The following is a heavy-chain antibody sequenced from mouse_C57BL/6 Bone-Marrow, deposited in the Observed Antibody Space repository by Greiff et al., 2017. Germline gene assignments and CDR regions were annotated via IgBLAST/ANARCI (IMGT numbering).Heavy chain of an antibody. V-gene: IGHV7-3*01. J-gene: IGHJ4*01. CDR1: GFTFTDYY. Sequence: EVKLQESGGGLVQPGGSLSLSCAASGFTFTDYYMSWVRQPPGKALEWLGFIRNKANGYTTEYSASVKGRFTISRDNSQSILYLQMNALRAEDSATYYCAGDSSYAMDYWGQGTSVTVSS. CDR2: IRNKANGYTT. CDR3: AGDSSYAMDY.